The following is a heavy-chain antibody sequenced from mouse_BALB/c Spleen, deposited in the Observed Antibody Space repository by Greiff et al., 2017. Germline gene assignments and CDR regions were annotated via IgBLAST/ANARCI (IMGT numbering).Heavy chain of an antibody. D-gene: IGHD1-1*01. CDR3: SRFYYGSSNYYAMDY. CDR2: INPYNGGT. Sequence: EVQLQQSRPELVKPGASMKISCKASGYSFTGYTMNWVKQSHGKNLEWIGLINPYNGGTSYNQKFKGKATLTVDKSSSTAYMELLSLTSEDSAVYYCSRFYYGSSNYYAMDYWGQGTSVTVSS. J-gene: IGHJ4*01. V-gene: IGHV1-18*01. CDR1: GYSFTGYT.